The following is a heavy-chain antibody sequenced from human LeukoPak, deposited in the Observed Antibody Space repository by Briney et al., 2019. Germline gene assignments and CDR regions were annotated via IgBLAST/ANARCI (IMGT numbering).Heavy chain of an antibody. CDR1: GLTFSSYW. V-gene: IGHV3-7*03. Sequence: GGSLRLSCAASGLTFSSYWMSWVRQAPGKGLEWVASMKQDGSEKYYVDSVKGRFTISRDNAKNSLFLQMNSLRSEDTAVYYCARSGGYSYSTIGRVYYFDYWGQGTLVTVSS. CDR2: MKQDGSEK. J-gene: IGHJ4*02. CDR3: ARSGGYSYSTIGRVYYFDY. D-gene: IGHD5-18*01.